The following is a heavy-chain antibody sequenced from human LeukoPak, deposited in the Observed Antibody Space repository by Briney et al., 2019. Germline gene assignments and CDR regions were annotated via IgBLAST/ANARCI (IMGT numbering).Heavy chain of an antibody. CDR2: INPSGGST. V-gene: IGHV1-46*01. Sequence: AASVKVSCKASGYTFTGYYMHWVRQAPGQGLEWMGIINPSGGSTSYAQKFQGRVTLTRDTSTSTVYMELSSLRSEDTAVYYCARDVAAPRGPLYYFDYWGQGTLVTVSS. J-gene: IGHJ4*02. CDR3: ARDVAAPRGPLYYFDY. D-gene: IGHD6-6*01. CDR1: GYTFTGYY.